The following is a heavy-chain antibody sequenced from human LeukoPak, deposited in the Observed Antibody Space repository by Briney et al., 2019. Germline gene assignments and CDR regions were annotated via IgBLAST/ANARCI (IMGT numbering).Heavy chain of an antibody. V-gene: IGHV3-30*04. CDR2: ISYDGSNK. CDR3: ARDKTLSLGY. Sequence: GGSLRLSCAASGFTFSSYAMHWIRQAPGKGLEWVAVISYDGSNKYYADSVKGRYTISRDNSKNTLYLQMNSLRAEDTAVYYCARDKTLSLGYWGQGTLVTVSS. D-gene: IGHD2/OR15-2a*01. J-gene: IGHJ4*02. CDR1: GFTFSSYA.